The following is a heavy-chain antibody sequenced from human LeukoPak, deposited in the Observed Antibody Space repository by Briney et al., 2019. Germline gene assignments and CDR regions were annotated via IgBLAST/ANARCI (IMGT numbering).Heavy chain of an antibody. CDR3: ARGILLWFGETQFDY. V-gene: IGHV4-34*01. J-gene: IGHJ4*02. CDR1: GGSFSGYY. Sequence: SETLSLTCAVHGGSFSGYYWSWIRQPPGEGLEWIGEINHSGSTNYNPSLKSRVTISVDTSKNQFSLKLSSVTAADTAVYYCARGILLWFGETQFDYWGQGTLVTVSS. CDR2: INHSGST. D-gene: IGHD3-10*01.